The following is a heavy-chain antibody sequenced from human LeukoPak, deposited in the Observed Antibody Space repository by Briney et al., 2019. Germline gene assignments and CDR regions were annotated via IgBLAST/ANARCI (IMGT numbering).Heavy chain of an antibody. CDR3: ARDSGTTATTYHY. CDR1: GYTFTSYG. CDR2: INSYSGNT. Sequence: ASVKVSRKTSGYTFTSYGIIWVRQAPGQGLEWMGWINSYSGNTYYAQRLQGRVTMTTDTSTSTAYMGLRSLRSDDTAIYYCARDSGTTATTYHYWGQGTLVTVYS. V-gene: IGHV1-18*01. D-gene: IGHD4-17*01. J-gene: IGHJ4*02.